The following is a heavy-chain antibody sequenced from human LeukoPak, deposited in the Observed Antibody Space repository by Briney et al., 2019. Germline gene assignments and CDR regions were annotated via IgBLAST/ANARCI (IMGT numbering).Heavy chain of an antibody. J-gene: IGHJ4*02. Sequence: GGSLRLSCAASGFTFDDYAMHWVRQAPGKGLEWVSGISWNSGSIGYADSVKGRFTISRDNAKNSLYLQMNSLRAEDTALYYCAKDMEYDVSGFDYWGQGTLVTVSS. CDR1: GFTFDDYA. CDR3: AKDMEYDVSGFDY. D-gene: IGHD2-8*01. CDR2: ISWNSGSI. V-gene: IGHV3-9*01.